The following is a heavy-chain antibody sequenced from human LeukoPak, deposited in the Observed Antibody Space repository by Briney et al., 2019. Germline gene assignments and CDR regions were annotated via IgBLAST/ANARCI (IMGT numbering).Heavy chain of an antibody. D-gene: IGHD4/OR15-4a*01. Sequence: GGSLRLSCAASGFTFSSYGMHWVRQAPGKGLEWVAVISYDGSNKYYADSVKGRFTISRDNSKNTLYLQMNGLRAEDTAVYYCAKDRAYYYGMDVWGQGTTVTVSS. CDR3: AKDRAYYYGMDV. J-gene: IGHJ6*02. CDR1: GFTFSSYG. CDR2: ISYDGSNK. V-gene: IGHV3-30*18.